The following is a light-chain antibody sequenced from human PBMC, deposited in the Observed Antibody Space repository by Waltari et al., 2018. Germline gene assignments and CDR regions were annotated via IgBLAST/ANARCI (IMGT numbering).Light chain of an antibody. CDR2: DAS. V-gene: IGKV3-20*01. Sequence: EIVLTQSPGTLSLSTGESATLFCRASQSVGRSLAWYQQKPCQAPRLLIYDASSRAAGIPDRFSGSGSGTDFSLAISRLEPEDFAVYYCQKYVSLPATFGQGTKVEIK. J-gene: IGKJ1*01. CDR3: QKYVSLPAT. CDR1: QSVGRS.